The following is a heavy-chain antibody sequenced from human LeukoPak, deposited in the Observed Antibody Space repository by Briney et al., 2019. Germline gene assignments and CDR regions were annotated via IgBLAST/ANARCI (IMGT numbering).Heavy chain of an antibody. V-gene: IGHV3-30-3*01. D-gene: IGHD3-16*01. CDR3: ARDQRPGWGEYFQH. J-gene: IGHJ1*01. Sequence: GGSQRLSCVASVFTFSDHAVHWVRQAPGKGLEWMAAISYDGSDKYYADSVKGRFTISRDNSKNTVYLQMNSLRVEDTAVYYCARDQRPGWGEYFQHWGQGTLVTVSS. CDR2: ISYDGSDK. CDR1: VFTFSDHA.